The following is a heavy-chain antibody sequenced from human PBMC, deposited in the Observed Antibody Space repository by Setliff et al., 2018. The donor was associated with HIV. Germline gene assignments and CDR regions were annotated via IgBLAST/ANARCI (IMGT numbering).Heavy chain of an antibody. CDR1: GFTFSTYW. Sequence: GGSLRLSCAASGFTFSTYWMTWVHQAPGKGLEWVANIKQDGSEKNYVDSVKGRITISRDNAKNSVYLQMNSLRAEDTAVYYCARETIWSGHSYFDYWGQGTLVTVSS. CDR3: ARETIWSGHSYFDY. CDR2: IKQDGSEK. J-gene: IGHJ4*02. V-gene: IGHV3-7*03. D-gene: IGHD3-3*01.